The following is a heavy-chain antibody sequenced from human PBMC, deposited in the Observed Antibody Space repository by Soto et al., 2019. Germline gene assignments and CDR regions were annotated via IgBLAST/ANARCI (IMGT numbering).Heavy chain of an antibody. V-gene: IGHV1-69*13. D-gene: IGHD3-22*01. CDR2: IIPIFGTA. Sequence: SVKVSCKASGGTFSSYAISWVRQAPGQGLEWMGGIIPIFGTANYAQKFQGRVTITADESTSTAYMELSSLRSEDTAVYYCATETKDYDSSGYYRRSGMDVWGQGXTVTVYS. CDR3: ATETKDYDSSGYYRRSGMDV. J-gene: IGHJ6*02. CDR1: GGTFSSYA.